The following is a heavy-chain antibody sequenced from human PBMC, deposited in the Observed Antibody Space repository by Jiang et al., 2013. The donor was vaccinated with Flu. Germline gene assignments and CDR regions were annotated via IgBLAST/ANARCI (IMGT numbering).Heavy chain of an antibody. V-gene: IGHV4-61*08. CDR3: ARVAHRDDYYFDY. CDR2: SIIVGTT. J-gene: IGHJ4*02. Sequence: QTLSLTCSVSGASVVSSDYSGAGSGSPPGRDWSGLGLSIIVGTTRYNPSLKSRVTISIDTSENQLSPKVTSVTAADTAVYFCARVAHRDDYYFDYWGQGTLVTVSS. CDR1: GASVVSSDYS. D-gene: IGHD3-3*01.